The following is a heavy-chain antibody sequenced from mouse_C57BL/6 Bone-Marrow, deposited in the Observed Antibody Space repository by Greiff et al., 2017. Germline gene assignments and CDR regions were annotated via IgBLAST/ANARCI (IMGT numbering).Heavy chain of an antibody. CDR3: AMDGYYGGTFAY. D-gene: IGHD2-3*01. J-gene: IGHJ3*01. CDR2: IDPSDSYT. CDR1: GYTFTSYW. V-gene: IGHV1-69*01. Sequence: QVHVKQPGAELVMPGASVKLSCKASGYTFTSYWMHWVKQRPGQGLEWIGEIDPSDSYTNYNQKFKGKSTLTVDKSSSTAYMQLSSLTSEDSAVYYCAMDGYYGGTFAYWGQGTLVTVSA.